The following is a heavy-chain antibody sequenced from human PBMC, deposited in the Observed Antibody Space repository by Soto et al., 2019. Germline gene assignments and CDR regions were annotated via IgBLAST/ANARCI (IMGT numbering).Heavy chain of an antibody. CDR1: GGSISSGDYD. Sequence: QVQLQESGPGLVKPSQTLSLTCTVSGGSISSGDYDWSWIRQPPGKGLEWIGYIYYSGSTYYNPSLKSRVTISVDTSKDQCSLKLSSVTAADTAVYYCARDHIVVVTAILEAGSKGMDVWGQGTTVTVSS. J-gene: IGHJ6*02. D-gene: IGHD2-21*02. CDR2: IYYSGST. CDR3: ARDHIVVVTAILEAGSKGMDV. V-gene: IGHV4-30-4*01.